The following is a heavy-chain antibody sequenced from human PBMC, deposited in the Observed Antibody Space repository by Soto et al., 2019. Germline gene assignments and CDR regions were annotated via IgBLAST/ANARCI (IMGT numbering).Heavy chain of an antibody. CDR1: GSSISSVGYS. D-gene: IGHD1-26*01. J-gene: IGHJ3*02. Sequence: PSATLSLTCAFSGSSISSVGYSWSWIRQPPGKGLEWIGYIYHSGSTYYNPSLKSRVTISVDRSKNQFSLKLSSVTAADTAVYYCARRSWEWELLGAFDIWGQGTMVT. V-gene: IGHV4-30-2*01. CDR3: ARRSWEWELLGAFDI. CDR2: IYHSGST.